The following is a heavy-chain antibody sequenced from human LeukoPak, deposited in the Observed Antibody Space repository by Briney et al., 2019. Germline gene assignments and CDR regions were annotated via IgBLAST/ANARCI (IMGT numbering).Heavy chain of an antibody. CDR2: ISAYNGNT. CDR1: GYTFTSYG. J-gene: IGHJ6*03. D-gene: IGHD5-18*01. CDR3: ARESYGYGLGYYYYYMDV. Sequence: GASVKVSCKASGYTFTSYGISWVRQAPGQGLEWMGWISAYNGNTNYAQKLQGRVTMTTDTSTSTAYMELRSLRSDDTAVYYCARESYGYGLGYYYYYMDVWGKGTTVTVSS. V-gene: IGHV1-18*01.